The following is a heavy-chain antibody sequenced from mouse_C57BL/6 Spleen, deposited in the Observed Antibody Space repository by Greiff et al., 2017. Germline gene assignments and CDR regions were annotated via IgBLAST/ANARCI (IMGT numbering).Heavy chain of an antibody. CDR3: AREGSPYYFDY. CDR2: ISDGGSYT. D-gene: IGHD3-3*01. J-gene: IGHJ2*01. CDR1: GFTFSSYA. V-gene: IGHV5-4*01. Sequence: EVQLQESGGGLVKPGGSLKLSCAASGFTFSSYAMSWVRQTPEKRLEWVATISDGGSYTYYPDNVKGRFTISRDNAKNNLYLQMSHLKSEDTAMYYCAREGSPYYFDYWGQGTTRTVSS.